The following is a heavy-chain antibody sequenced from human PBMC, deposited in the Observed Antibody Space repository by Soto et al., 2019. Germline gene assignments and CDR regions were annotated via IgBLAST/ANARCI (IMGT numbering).Heavy chain of an antibody. CDR1: GFTFYTYA. CDR2: IDSTGTYT. D-gene: IGHD5-12*01. Sequence: EVQLLESGGGLEQPGGSLRLSCTASGFTFYTYAMAWVRQAPGKGLEWVSSIDSTGTYTYYADSVRGRFTISRDNSKNTLFLQMNSLRAEDTAVYFCAKRISGDDYRYFDYWGQGALVTVSS. V-gene: IGHV3-23*05. J-gene: IGHJ4*02. CDR3: AKRISGDDYRYFDY.